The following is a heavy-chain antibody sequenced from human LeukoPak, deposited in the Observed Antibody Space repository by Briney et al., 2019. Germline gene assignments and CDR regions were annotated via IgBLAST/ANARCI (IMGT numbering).Heavy chain of an antibody. CDR1: GGSISSGGYS. V-gene: IGHV4-30-2*01. J-gene: IGHJ4*02. Sequence: PSQTLSLTCAVPGGSISSGGYSWSWIPQPPGKGLEWIGYIYHSGSTYYNPSLKSRVTISLDRSKNQFSLKLSSVTAADTAVYYCARGLGHFDHWGQGTLVTVSS. CDR2: IYHSGST. D-gene: IGHD6-6*01. CDR3: ARGLGHFDH.